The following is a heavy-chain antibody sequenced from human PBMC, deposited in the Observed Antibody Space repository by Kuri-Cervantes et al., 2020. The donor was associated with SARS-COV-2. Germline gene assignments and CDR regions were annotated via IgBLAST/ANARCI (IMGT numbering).Heavy chain of an antibody. J-gene: IGHJ4*02. Sequence: SVKVSCKASGGTFSSYAISWVRQAPGQGLEWMGGIIPIFGTANYAQKFQGRVTITADESTSTAYMELSSLRSEGTAVYYCARGSLEYSYFDYWGQGTLVTVFS. D-gene: IGHD6-6*01. CDR3: ARGSLEYSYFDY. V-gene: IGHV1-69*13. CDR2: IIPIFGTA. CDR1: GGTFSSYA.